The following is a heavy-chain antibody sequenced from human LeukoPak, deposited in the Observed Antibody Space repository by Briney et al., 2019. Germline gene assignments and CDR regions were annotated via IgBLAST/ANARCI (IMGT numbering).Heavy chain of an antibody. CDR2: INHSGST. Sequence: SETLSLTCAVYGGSFSGYYWSWIRQPPGKGLEWIGEINHSGSTNYNPSLKSRVTISVDTSKNQFSLKLSSVTAADTAVYYCARRLGQWLDVWGQGTLVTVSS. CDR3: ARRLGQWLDV. D-gene: IGHD6-19*01. CDR1: GGSFSGYY. J-gene: IGHJ4*02. V-gene: IGHV4-34*01.